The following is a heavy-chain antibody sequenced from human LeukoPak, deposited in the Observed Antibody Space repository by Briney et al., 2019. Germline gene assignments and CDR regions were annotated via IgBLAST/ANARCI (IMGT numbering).Heavy chain of an antibody. CDR2: MYLSGTT. CDR1: GDSSNSLDL. J-gene: IGHJ4*02. CDR3: AGLVGRYSSGLYYYYFDY. Sequence: SETLSLTCTVSGDSSNSLDLWSWVRQPPGKGLEWIGEMYLSGTTHSNPSVKSRVTISVDKSKNQFFLNLSSVTAADTAVYYCAGLVGRYSSGLYYYYFDYWGQGTLVTVSS. D-gene: IGHD3-22*01. V-gene: IGHV4-4*02.